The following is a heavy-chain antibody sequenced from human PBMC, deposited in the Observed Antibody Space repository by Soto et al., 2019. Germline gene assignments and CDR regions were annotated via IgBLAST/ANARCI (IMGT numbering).Heavy chain of an antibody. Sequence: GGSLRLSCAASGFTFTRYSMNWVRQAPGKGLEWVSSISSSSSYIYYADSVKGRFTISRDNSKNTLYLQMNSLRAEDTAVYYCARDDGTAMNDYWGQGTLVTVSS. V-gene: IGHV3-21*01. CDR1: GFTFTRYS. CDR2: ISSSSSYI. CDR3: ARDDGTAMNDY. J-gene: IGHJ4*02. D-gene: IGHD5-18*01.